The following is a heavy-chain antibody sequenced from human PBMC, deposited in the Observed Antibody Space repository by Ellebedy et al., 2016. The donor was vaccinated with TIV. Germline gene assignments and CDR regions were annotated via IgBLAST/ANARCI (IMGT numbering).Heavy chain of an antibody. CDR1: GFTFSSYW. J-gene: IGHJ3*02. D-gene: IGHD5-24*01. CDR3: ARATMEMATIILDAFDI. V-gene: IGHV3-7*03. Sequence: GGSLRLSXAASGFTFSSYWMSWVRQAPGKGLEWVANIKQDGSEKYYVDSVKGRFTISRDNAKNSLYLQMNSLRAEDTAVYYCARATMEMATIILDAFDIWGQGTMVTVSS. CDR2: IKQDGSEK.